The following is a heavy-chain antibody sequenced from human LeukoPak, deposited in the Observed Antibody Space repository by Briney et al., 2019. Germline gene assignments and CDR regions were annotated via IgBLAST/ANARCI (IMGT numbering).Heavy chain of an antibody. D-gene: IGHD3-16*02. J-gene: IGHJ5*02. V-gene: IGHV3-30-3*01. CDR3: AREALGFGGVIVRGNWFDP. Sequence: PGRSLRLSCAASGFTFSSYAMHWVRQAPGKGLEGVAVISYDGCNKYYADSVKGRFTISRDNSKNTLYLQMNSLRAEDTAVYYCAREALGFGGVIVRGNWFDPWGQGTLVTVSS. CDR2: ISYDGCNK. CDR1: GFTFSSYA.